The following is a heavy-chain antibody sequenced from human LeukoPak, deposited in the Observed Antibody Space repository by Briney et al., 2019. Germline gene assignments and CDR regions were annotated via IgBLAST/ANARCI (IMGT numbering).Heavy chain of an antibody. CDR3: ATGTFEGEAFDY. J-gene: IGHJ4*02. Sequence: PGGSLRLSCAASGFTFSSYGMHWVRQAPGKGLEWVAVIWYDGSNKYYADSVKGRFTISRDNSKNTLYLQMNSLRAEDTAVYYCATGTFEGEAFDYWGQGTLVTVSS. V-gene: IGHV3-33*01. CDR1: GFTFSSYG. D-gene: IGHD3-16*01. CDR2: IWYDGSNK.